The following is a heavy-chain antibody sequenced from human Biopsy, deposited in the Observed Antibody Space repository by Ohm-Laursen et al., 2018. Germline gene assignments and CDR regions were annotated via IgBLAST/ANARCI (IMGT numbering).Heavy chain of an antibody. CDR2: INPSGSDA. Sequence: GASVKASCKASGYTFTNYYMHWVRQAPGQGLEWMGIINPSGSDATYAQKFQGRVTMTRDTSTSTAYMDLSSLRSEDTAVYYCAADSGSGSHFRFDYWGQGALVSVSS. V-gene: IGHV1-46*01. J-gene: IGHJ4*02. CDR1: GYTFTNYY. CDR3: AADSGSGSHFRFDY. D-gene: IGHD3-10*01.